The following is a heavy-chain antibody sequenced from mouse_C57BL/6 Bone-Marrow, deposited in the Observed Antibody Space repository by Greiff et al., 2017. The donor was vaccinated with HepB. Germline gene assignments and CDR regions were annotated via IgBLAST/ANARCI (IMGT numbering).Heavy chain of an antibody. CDR2: ISSGGSYT. V-gene: IGHV5-6*01. J-gene: IGHJ1*03. D-gene: IGHD2-5*01. Sequence: EVNVVESGGDLVKPGGSLKLSCAASGFTFSSYGMSWVRQTPDKRLEWVATISSGGSYTYYPDSVKGRFTISRDNAKNTLYLQMSSLKSEDTAMYYCARGSYYSKGYWYFDVWGTGTTVTVSS. CDR3: ARGSYYSKGYWYFDV. CDR1: GFTFSSYG.